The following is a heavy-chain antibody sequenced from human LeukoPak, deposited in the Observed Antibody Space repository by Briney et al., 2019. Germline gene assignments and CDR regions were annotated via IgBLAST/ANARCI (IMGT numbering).Heavy chain of an antibody. J-gene: IGHJ4*02. CDR1: GGSISSYY. CDR3: AGHHPRNTVDF. V-gene: IGHV4-59*08. CDR2: IYYSGST. D-gene: IGHD2/OR15-2a*01. Sequence: SETLSLTCTVSGGSISSYYWSWIRQPPGKGLEWIGYIYYSGSTNYNPSLRSRVTISVDTSKNQFSLKLRSVTAPDTAVYYCAGHHPRNTVDFWGQGTLVTVSS.